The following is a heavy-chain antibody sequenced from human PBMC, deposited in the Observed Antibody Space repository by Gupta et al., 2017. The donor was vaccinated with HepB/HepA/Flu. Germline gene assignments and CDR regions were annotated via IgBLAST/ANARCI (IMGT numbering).Heavy chain of an antibody. CDR2: TSYDAYTK. CDR3: VRGPVAVDGFFEF. J-gene: IGHJ4*02. CDR1: GFAFRGYD. Sequence: QVHLVESGGGVVQPGRSLRLACEASGFAFRGYDMHWVRQAPGKGLEWVAATSYDAYTKYYGDSVQGRFTISRDNSKSTLYLDMTSLRLEDTAVYFCVRGPVAVDGFFEFWGLGTLVTVSS. D-gene: IGHD6-19*01. V-gene: IGHV3-30*03.